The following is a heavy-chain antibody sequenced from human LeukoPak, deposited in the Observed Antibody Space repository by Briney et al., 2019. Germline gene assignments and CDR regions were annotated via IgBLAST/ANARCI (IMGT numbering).Heavy chain of an antibody. J-gene: IGHJ6*02. V-gene: IGHV4-59*08. Sequence: SETLSLTCTVSGGSISSYYWSWIRQPPGKGLEWIGYIYYSGSTNYNPSLKSRVTISVDTSKNQFSLKLSSVTAADTAVYYCAGLNIVATMEYGSGPYYYGMDVWGQGTTVTVSS. CDR1: GGSISSYY. D-gene: IGHD5-12*01. CDR3: AGLNIVATMEYGSGPYYYGMDV. CDR2: IYYSGST.